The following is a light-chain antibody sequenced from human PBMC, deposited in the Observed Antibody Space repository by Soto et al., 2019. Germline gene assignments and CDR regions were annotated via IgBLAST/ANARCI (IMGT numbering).Light chain of an antibody. Sequence: QSVLTQPPSASGTPGQRVTISCSGSSSNIGSNSVNWYQQLPGAAPKLLMYSSNQRPSGVPDRFSGSKSGTSASRAISGLHSEAEADYYCASWDDSLLGVVFGGGTNLTVL. J-gene: IGLJ2*01. V-gene: IGLV1-44*01. CDR2: SSN. CDR3: ASWDDSLLGVV. CDR1: SSNIGSNS.